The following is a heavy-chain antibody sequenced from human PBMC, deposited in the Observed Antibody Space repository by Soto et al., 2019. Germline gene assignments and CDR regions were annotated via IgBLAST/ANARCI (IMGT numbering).Heavy chain of an antibody. CDR2: TYYRSKWYN. D-gene: IGHD6-19*01. CDR1: GDSVSSDSAA. V-gene: IGHV6-1*01. Sequence: PSQTLSLTCAISGDSVSSDSAAWNWIRQSPSRGLEWLGRTYYRSKWYNDYVGSVKSRITINPDTSKNQFSLQLNSMTPEYTAVYYCARATWLDYAFDIWGQGTMVTVSS. CDR3: ARATWLDYAFDI. J-gene: IGHJ3*02.